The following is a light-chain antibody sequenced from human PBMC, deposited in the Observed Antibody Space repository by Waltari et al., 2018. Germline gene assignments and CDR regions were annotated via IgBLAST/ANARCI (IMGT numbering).Light chain of an antibody. CDR3: CSYAGITTFYV. V-gene: IGLV2-23*01. J-gene: IGLJ1*01. CDR1: SVVVGIYTL. CDR2: EGS. Sequence: SPLPHPPPWSGLLGKSSPTPAPGTSVVVGIYTLFSCYQQHPGKAPKLMIYEGSKRPSGVSNRFSGSKSGNTASLTISGLQAEDEADYYCCSYAGITTFYVFGTGTKVTVL.